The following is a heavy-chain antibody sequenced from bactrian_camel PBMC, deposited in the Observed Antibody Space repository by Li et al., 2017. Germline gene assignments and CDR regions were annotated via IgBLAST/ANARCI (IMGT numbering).Heavy chain of an antibody. J-gene: IGHJ4*01. D-gene: IGHD5*01. V-gene: IGHV3S7*01. CDR2: VHNDGTYT. CDR1: GFIFSNYA. CDR3: ATGMGWASRYEYHY. Sequence: HVQLVESGGGLVQPGGSLTLSCAASGFIFSNYAMSWVRQAPGKGLEWVTSVHNDGTYTVYTDSVKGRFTISRDNAKNMVYLQMNSHKSEDTALYYCATGMGWASRYEYHYWGQGTQVTVS.